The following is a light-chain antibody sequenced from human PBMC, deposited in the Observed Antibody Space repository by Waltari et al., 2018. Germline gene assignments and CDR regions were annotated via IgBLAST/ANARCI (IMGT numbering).Light chain of an antibody. CDR3: QNYVRLPAT. CDR1: QSVSRA. J-gene: IGKJ1*01. V-gene: IGKV3-20*01. Sequence: EIVLTQSPGTLSLSPGERATLSCRASQSVSRALAWYQQRPGQAPRLLIYGASSRATGIPDRFSGSGSGIDFSLTISRLEPEDFAVYYCQNYVRLPATFGQGTKVEIK. CDR2: GAS.